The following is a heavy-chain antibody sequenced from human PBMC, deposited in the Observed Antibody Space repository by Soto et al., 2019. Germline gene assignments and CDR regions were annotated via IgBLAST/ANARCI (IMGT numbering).Heavy chain of an antibody. J-gene: IGHJ6*02. CDR3: ASVEEGYCSSTSCYIGIDV. CDR1: GGTFSSYA. CDR2: IIPIFGTA. D-gene: IGHD2-2*02. V-gene: IGHV1-69*06. Sequence: QVQLVQSGAEVKKPGSSVKVSCKASGGTFSSYAISWVRQAPGQGLEWMGGIIPIFGTANYAQKFQGRVTSTADKSTSTDYMERSSLRSEDTAVYYCASVEEGYCSSTSCYIGIDVWGQGTTVTVSS.